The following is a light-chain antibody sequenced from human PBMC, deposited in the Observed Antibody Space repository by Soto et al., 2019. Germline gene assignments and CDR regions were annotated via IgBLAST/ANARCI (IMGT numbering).Light chain of an antibody. CDR3: HSYDSSLSGVL. CDR1: SSNIGAGYD. J-gene: IGLJ2*01. Sequence: VLTQPPSVSGAPGQRVTISCTGSSSNIGAGYDVHWYQQVPGTGPKLLIYGNSNLPSGVPDRFSGSKSGASASLAITGLQAEDEADYYCHSYDSSLSGVLFGGGTKVTVL. CDR2: GNS. V-gene: IGLV1-40*01.